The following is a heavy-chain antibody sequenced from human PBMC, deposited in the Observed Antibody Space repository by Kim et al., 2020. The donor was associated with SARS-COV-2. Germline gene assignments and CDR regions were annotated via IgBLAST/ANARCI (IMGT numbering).Heavy chain of an antibody. CDR3: AADRDGYSYYFDY. V-gene: IGHV1-58*02. Sequence: SVKVSCKASGGTFNSYAISWVRQARGQRLEWIGWIVVGSGNTNYAQKFQERVTITRDMSTSTAYMELSSLRSEDTAVYYCAADRDGYSYYFDYWGQGTLVTASS. J-gene: IGHJ4*02. CDR1: GGTFNSYA. D-gene: IGHD5-18*01. CDR2: IVVGSGNT.